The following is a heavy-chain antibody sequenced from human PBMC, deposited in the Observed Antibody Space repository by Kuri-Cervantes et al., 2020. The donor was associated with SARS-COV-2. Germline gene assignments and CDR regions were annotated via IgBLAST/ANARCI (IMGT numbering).Heavy chain of an antibody. J-gene: IGHJ4*02. V-gene: IGHV4-34*01. D-gene: IGHD3-10*01. CDR3: VVARDYYYGSGSYPSFDY. Sequence: SQTLSLTCAFYGESFSGYYWNWMRQSPGKGLEWIGEVNHRGSTNYNPSLKSRVTISVDTSKNQFSLKLSSVTAADTAVYYCVVARDYYYGSGSYPSFDYWSQGTLVTVSS. CDR1: GESFSGYY. CDR2: VNHRGST.